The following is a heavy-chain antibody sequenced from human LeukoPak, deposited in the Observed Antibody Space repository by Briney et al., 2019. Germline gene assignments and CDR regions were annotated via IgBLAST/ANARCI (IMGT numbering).Heavy chain of an antibody. J-gene: IGHJ6*03. CDR1: GYTFTGYY. Sequence: ASVKVSCKASGYTFTGYYMHWVRQAPGQGLEWMGWINPNSGGTNYAQKFQGRVTMTRDTSISTAYMELSSLRSEDTAVYYCARVQDYYYYMDVWGKGTTVTISS. CDR2: INPNSGGT. V-gene: IGHV1-2*02. CDR3: ARVQDYYYYMDV.